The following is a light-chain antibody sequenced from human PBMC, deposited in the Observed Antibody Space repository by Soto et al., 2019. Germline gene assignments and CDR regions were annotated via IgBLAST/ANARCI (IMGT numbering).Light chain of an antibody. CDR1: QSIDCW. Sequence: DIPMTQSPSTLSPSVGDRVTITCRASQSIDCWLAWYQQKPGKAPELLIYDASSLESGVPSRFSGSGSGTEFALTISSLQPDDFATYYCQQYNSYPYTFGQGTKLEIK. V-gene: IGKV1-5*01. J-gene: IGKJ2*01. CDR3: QQYNSYPYT. CDR2: DAS.